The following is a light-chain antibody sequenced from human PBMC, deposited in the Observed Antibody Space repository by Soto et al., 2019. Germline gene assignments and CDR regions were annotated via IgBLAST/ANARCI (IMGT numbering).Light chain of an antibody. CDR1: QGISNY. J-gene: IGKJ4*01. V-gene: IGKV1-27*01. Sequence: DIQMTQSPSSLSASVGDRVTITCRASQGISNYLAWYQQIPGKVPKLLIFAPSTLQSGVPSRFSGSGSGTDFTLTLSSLQPEDLATYYCQKYTNVPAFGGGTKVEIK. CDR3: QKYTNVPA. CDR2: APS.